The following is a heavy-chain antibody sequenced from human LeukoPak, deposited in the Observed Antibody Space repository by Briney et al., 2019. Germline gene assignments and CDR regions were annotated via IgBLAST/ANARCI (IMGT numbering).Heavy chain of an antibody. CDR1: DGSISSGDFC. J-gene: IGHJ3*02. CDR2: MYHNGST. D-gene: IGHD3-9*01. Sequence: SETLSLTCAVSDGSISSGDFCWSWIRQPPVKDLECSGYMYHNGSTYCNPSLKSRVTISVDRSKNQFSLKLSSVTAADTAVYYCARYDILPGTHDAFDIWGRGTMVTVSS. CDR3: ARYDILPGTHDAFDI. V-gene: IGHV4-30-2*01.